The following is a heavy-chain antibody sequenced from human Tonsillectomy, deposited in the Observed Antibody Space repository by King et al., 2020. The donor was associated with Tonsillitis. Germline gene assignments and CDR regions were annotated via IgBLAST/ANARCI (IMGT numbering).Heavy chain of an antibody. D-gene: IGHD3-9*01. CDR2: NNHNSGGT. J-gene: IGHJ6*02. CDR1: GYTFTGYY. CDR3: ARDPNSNYDILTVYPDYYGMDV. Sequence: VQLVESGAEVKKPGASVKVSCKASGYTFTGYYMHWVRQAPGQGLEWMGWNNHNSGGTKYAQKFQGWVTMTRDTYISTAYMELSRLRSDDTAVYYCARDPNSNYDILTVYPDYYGMDVWGQGPTVTVSS. V-gene: IGHV1-2*04.